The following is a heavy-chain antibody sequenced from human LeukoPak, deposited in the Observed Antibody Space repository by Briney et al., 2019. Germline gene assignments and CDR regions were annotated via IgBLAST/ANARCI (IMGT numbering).Heavy chain of an antibody. J-gene: IGHJ5*02. CDR3: AKGDPYGSGSYYPFDP. Sequence: GRSLRLSCAASGFTFSSYDMHWVRQAPGKGLEWVAVISYDGSNKYCADSVKGRFTISRDNSKNTLYLQMNSLRAEDTAVYYCAKGDPYGSGSYYPFDPWGQGTLVTVSS. D-gene: IGHD3-10*01. CDR1: GFTFSSYD. CDR2: ISYDGSNK. V-gene: IGHV3-30*18.